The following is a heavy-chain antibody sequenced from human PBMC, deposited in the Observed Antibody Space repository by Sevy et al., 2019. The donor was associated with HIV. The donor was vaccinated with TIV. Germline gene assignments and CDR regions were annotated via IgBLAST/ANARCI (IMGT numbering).Heavy chain of an antibody. CDR1: GGSISSGNYL. CDR2: VHYSGRT. V-gene: IGHV4-39*01. Sequence: SETLSLTCTVSGGSISSGNYLWSWIRQTPGKGLEWIGTVHYSGRTYYNTSLKSRVSISEDTYKNQFSLNLNSVTAADPAVYFCARNFDYWGQGTLDTVYS. CDR3: ARNFDY. J-gene: IGHJ4*02.